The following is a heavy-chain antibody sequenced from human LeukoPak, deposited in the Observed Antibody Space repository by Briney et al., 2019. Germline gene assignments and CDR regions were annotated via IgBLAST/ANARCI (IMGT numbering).Heavy chain of an antibody. CDR2: IYHTGST. J-gene: IGHJ4*02. V-gene: IGHV4-38-2*01. CDR3: ATHTTSYGEDY. CDR1: GYSISSGYY. D-gene: IGHD4/OR15-4a*01. Sequence: SETLSLTCAVSGYSISSGYYWGWIRQPPGKGLEWIGSIYHTGSTYYNPSLQSRVTISLDSPKNQFSLKLTPVTTADTAVYYCATHTTSYGEDYWGQGALVTVSS.